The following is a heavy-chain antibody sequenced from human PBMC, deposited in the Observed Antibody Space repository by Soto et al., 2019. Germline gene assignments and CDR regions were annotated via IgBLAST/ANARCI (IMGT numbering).Heavy chain of an antibody. V-gene: IGHV4-31*03. J-gene: IGHJ4*02. CDR3: ARDRFRGYDASPRFDY. Sequence: QVQLQESGPGLVKPSQTLSLTCTVSGGSISSGGYYWSWIRQHPGKGLEWIGYIYYSGSTYYNPSLKSRVTISVDTSKNQFSLKLSSVTAADTAVYYCARDRFRGYDASPRFDYWGQGTLVTVSS. CDR1: GGSISSGGYY. D-gene: IGHD3-10*01. CDR2: IYYSGST.